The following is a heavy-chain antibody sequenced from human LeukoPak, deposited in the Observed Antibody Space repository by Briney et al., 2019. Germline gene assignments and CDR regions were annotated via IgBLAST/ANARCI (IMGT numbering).Heavy chain of an antibody. CDR2: IYREGST. J-gene: IGHJ4*02. Sequence: GGSLTLSCADSGFIVSSNYMSWVRQAPGKGLEWVSVIYREGSTCYADCVRGSFTISIDNLKNTLYHQRNSLSAEDTAVYYWGGQTPGFFDYWGQGTLATVSS. CDR1: GFIVSSNY. CDR3: GGQTPGFFDY. V-gene: IGHV3-66*04.